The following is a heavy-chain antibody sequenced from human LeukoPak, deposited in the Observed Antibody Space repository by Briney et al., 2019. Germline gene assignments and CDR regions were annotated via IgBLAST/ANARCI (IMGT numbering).Heavy chain of an antibody. V-gene: IGHV3-21*01. D-gene: IGHD6-13*01. CDR3: ARGLAATAYYFDY. J-gene: IGHJ4*02. CDR1: GFTFSTYS. Sequence: PGGSLRLSCAASGFTFSTYSMNWVRQAPGKGLEWVSSISSSSVYIYYADSVKGRFTISRDNAKNSLYLQMNSLRAEDTAVYYCARGLAATAYYFDYWGQGTLVTVSS. CDR2: ISSSSVYI.